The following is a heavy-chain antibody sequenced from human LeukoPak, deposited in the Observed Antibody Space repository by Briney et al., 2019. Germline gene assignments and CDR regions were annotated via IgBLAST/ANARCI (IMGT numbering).Heavy chain of an antibody. CDR1: GFTFSSYG. CDR3: AKDRHAPGRYCSSTTCFPFDS. Sequence: PGGSLRLSCAASGFTFSSYGMHWVRQAPGKGLEWVAVISYDGSNKKYADSVKGRFTISRDNSKNTLYLQMNSLRAEDTAVYYCAKDRHAPGRYCSSTTCFPFDSWGQGTLVTVSS. D-gene: IGHD2-2*01. J-gene: IGHJ5*01. V-gene: IGHV3-30*18. CDR2: ISYDGSNK.